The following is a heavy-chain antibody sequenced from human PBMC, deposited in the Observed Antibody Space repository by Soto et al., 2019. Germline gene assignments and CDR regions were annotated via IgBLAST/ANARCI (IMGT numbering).Heavy chain of an antibody. CDR2: IIPIIGTA. D-gene: IGHD5-12*01. CDR3: ARGGVDVVATSAFDY. V-gene: IGHV1-69*01. CDR1: GGTFNNYA. J-gene: IGHJ4*02. Sequence: QVQLVQSGAEVKKPGSSVKVSCKASGGTFNNYAISWVRQAPGQGREWMGGIIPIIGTADYAHKFQGRLAISADESTGTTFMELSSLRAEDTALYYCARGGVDVVATSAFDYWGQGTLVTVSS.